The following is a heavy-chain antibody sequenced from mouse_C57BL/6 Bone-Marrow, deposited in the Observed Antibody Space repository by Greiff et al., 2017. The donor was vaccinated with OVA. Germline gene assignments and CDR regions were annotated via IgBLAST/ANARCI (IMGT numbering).Heavy chain of an antibody. J-gene: IGHJ2*01. V-gene: IGHV5-17*01. CDR2: ISSGSSSI. CDR1: GFTFSDYG. D-gene: IGHD2-2*01. CDR3: SRGGYGYGVDY. Sequence: EVKLEESGGGLVKPGGSLKLSCEASGFTFSDYGMNWVRQAQEKGLEWVAYISSGSSSIYYADTVKGRFSSSRDNAKNILFLQMTSLRSEDTSMYYCSRGGYGYGVDYWGQGTTLTVSS.